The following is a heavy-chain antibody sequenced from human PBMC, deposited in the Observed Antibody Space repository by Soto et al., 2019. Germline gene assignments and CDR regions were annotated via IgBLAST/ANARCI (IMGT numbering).Heavy chain of an antibody. CDR3: ARHGFGSLHGLVDV. Sequence: QVQLQESGPGLVKPSETLSLTCTVSGGSITNYYCSWFRQPPGKGLEWIGYIQYSGYSAYNLSLKRRVPMSMATSKTQFSLMLESVTATDTAVYYCARHGFGSLHGLVDVWGQGTTVIVSS. J-gene: IGHJ6*02. CDR2: IQYSGYS. D-gene: IGHD3-10*01. V-gene: IGHV4-59*08. CDR1: GGSITNYY.